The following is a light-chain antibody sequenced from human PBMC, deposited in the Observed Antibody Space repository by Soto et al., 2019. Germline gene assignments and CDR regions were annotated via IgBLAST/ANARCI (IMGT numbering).Light chain of an antibody. CDR3: QQSYSTPYT. CDR1: QSIRSY. V-gene: IGKV1-39*01. CDR2: AAS. J-gene: IGKJ2*01. Sequence: DIQMTQSPSSLSASVGDRVTITCRASQSIRSYLNWYQQKPGKAPKLLIYAASSLQSGVPSRFSGSGSRTDFTLTISSLQPEDFATYYCQQSYSTPYTFGQGTKLEIK.